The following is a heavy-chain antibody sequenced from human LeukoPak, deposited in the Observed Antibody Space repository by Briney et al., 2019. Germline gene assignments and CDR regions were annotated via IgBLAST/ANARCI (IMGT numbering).Heavy chain of an antibody. V-gene: IGHV4-59*12. CDR1: GGSISSYY. D-gene: IGHD4-17*01. CDR2: IYHSGST. J-gene: IGHJ4*02. CDR3: ARFYGEFDYFDY. Sequence: SETLSLTCTVSGGSISSYYWSWIRQPPGKGLEWIGYIYHSGSTYYNPSLKSRVTISVDRSKNQFSLKLSSVTAADTAVYYCARFYGEFDYFDYWGQGTLVTVSS.